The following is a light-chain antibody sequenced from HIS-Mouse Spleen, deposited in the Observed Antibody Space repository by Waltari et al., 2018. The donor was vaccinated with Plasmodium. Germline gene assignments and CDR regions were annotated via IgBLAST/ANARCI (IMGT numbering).Light chain of an antibody. J-gene: IGKJ3*01. CDR1: QSVSSN. CDR3: QQYNNWSFT. Sequence: EIVMTQSPATLSVSPGERATLSCTASQSVSSNLAWYQQKPGQAPRLLNYGASTRSTGIPARFSGSGSGTEFTLTINSLQSEDFAVYYCQQYNNWSFTFGPGTKVDIK. CDR2: GAS. V-gene: IGKV3-15*01.